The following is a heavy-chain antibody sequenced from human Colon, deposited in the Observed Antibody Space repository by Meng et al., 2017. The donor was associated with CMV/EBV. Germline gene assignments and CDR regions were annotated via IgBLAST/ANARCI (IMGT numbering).Heavy chain of an antibody. J-gene: IGHJ4*02. D-gene: IGHD2-2*01. CDR2: SSGSGDTT. V-gene: IGHV3-23*01. Sequence: LSCAASGFSFGSCDIGWVRQAAGKGLEWVTASSGSGDTTYYAESVKGRFTISRDNSKHTLYLQVNSLRVEDTAVYYCATPRSTFDYWGQGTLVTVSS. CDR1: GFSFGSCD. CDR3: ATPRSTFDY.